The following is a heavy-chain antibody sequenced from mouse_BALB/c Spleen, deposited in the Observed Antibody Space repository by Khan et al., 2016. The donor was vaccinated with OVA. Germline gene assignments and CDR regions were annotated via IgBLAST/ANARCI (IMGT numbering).Heavy chain of an antibody. V-gene: IGHV6-6*02. CDR2: IRLKSDDFLR. CDR1: GITFRNNW. J-gene: IGHJ2*01. CDR3: WILL. Sequence: VQLKESGGGLVQPGGTMKLSGGASGITFRNNWMNWVRQSQERGLEGGAEIRLKSDDFLRHYAYSVKARFTISIVHSKSSVYQQMNNLIAEDTGIYYCWILLWGQGTTLTVSS.